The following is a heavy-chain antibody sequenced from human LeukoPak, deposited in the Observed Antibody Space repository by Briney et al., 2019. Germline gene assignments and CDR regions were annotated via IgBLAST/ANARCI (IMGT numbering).Heavy chain of an antibody. CDR2: IYYSGST. CDR3: AGGHGGIAVAGTAY. CDR1: GGSISSYY. Sequence: PSETLSLTCTVSGGSISSYYWSWIRQPPGKGLEWIGYIYYSGSTNYNPSLKSRVTISVDTSKNQFSLKLSSVTAADTAVYYCAGGHGGIAVAGTAYWGQGTLVTVSS. J-gene: IGHJ4*02. D-gene: IGHD6-19*01. V-gene: IGHV4-59*01.